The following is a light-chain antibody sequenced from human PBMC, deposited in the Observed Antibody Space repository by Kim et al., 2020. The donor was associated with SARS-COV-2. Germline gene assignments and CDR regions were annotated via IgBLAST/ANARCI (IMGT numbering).Light chain of an antibody. J-gene: IGLJ2*01. CDR2: NYN. Sequence: GQRVTISCSGSSSNIGSNSVNWYQHLPGTAPKLLIYNYNQRPSGVPDRFSGSKSGTSASLAISGLQSEDEADYYCASWDDSLSGVVFGGGTQLTVL. CDR3: ASWDDSLSGVV. V-gene: IGLV1-44*01. CDR1: SSNIGSNS.